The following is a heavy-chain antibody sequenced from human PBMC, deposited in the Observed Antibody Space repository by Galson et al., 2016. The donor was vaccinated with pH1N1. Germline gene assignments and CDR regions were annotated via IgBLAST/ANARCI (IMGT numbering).Heavy chain of an antibody. CDR1: GLTFSSYA. CDR3: AKGPRGVVVVAATH. D-gene: IGHD2-15*01. Sequence: SLRLSCAASGLTFSSYAMTWVRQAPGKGLEWVSGISDSGSSTYYADSVKGRFTISRDNSKNTVYLQMNSLRDEDTAVYYCAKGPRGVVVVAATHWGQGTLVTVSS. V-gene: IGHV3-23*01. CDR2: ISDSGSST. J-gene: IGHJ4*02.